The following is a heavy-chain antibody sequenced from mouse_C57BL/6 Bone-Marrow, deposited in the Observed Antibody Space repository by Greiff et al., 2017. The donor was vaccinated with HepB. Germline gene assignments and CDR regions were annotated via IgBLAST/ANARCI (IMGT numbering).Heavy chain of an antibody. CDR1: GFTFSDYG. J-gene: IGHJ2*01. V-gene: IGHV5-17*01. CDR3: ARPLITTVVAGSYFDY. Sequence: EVNLVESGGGLVKPGGSLKLSCAASGFTFSDYGMHRVRQAPEKGLEWVAYISSGSSTIYYADTVKGRFTISRDNAKNTLFLQMTSLRSEDTAMYYCARPLITTVVAGSYFDYWGQGTTLTVSS. CDR2: ISSGSSTI. D-gene: IGHD1-1*01.